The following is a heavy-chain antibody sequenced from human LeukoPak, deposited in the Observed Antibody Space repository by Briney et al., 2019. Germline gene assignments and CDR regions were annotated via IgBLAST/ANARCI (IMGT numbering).Heavy chain of an antibody. CDR2: ISGSGGST. V-gene: IGHV3-23*01. D-gene: IGHD6-19*01. Sequence: GGSLRLSCAASGFTFSSYAVSWVRQAPGKGLEWVSAISGSGGSTYYADSVKGRFTISGDNSKNTLYLQMNSLRAEDTAVYYCAKDPRYSSGWISWGFDYWGQGALVTVSS. J-gene: IGHJ4*02. CDR3: AKDPRYSSGWISWGFDY. CDR1: GFTFSSYA.